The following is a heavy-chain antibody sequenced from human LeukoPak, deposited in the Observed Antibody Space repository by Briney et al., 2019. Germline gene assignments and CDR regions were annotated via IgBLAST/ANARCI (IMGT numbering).Heavy chain of an antibody. CDR3: ARGSHYGDYGY. D-gene: IGHD4-17*01. Sequence: MTSETLSLTCTVSSGSISTSNYYWGWVRQPPGKALEWIGNIFYSGSTYYNPSLKSRVAISVDTSNNQFSLKLTSVTAADTAVYYCARGSHYGDYGYWGQGTLVTVSS. CDR2: IFYSGST. J-gene: IGHJ4*02. V-gene: IGHV4-39*07. CDR1: SGSISTSNYY.